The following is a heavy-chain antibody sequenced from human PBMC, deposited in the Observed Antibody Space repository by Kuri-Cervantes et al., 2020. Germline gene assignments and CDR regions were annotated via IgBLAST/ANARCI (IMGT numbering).Heavy chain of an antibody. CDR3: AKDWGYSGSYGVISYYYGMDV. Sequence: ETLSLTCAASGFTFSDYYMSWVRQAPGKGLEWVSAISGSGGSTYYADSVKGRFTISRDNSKNTLYLQMNSLRAEDTAVYYCAKDWGYSGSYGVISYYYGMDVWGQGTTVTVSS. CDR2: ISGSGGST. V-gene: IGHV3-23*01. CDR1: GFTFSDYY. J-gene: IGHJ6*02. D-gene: IGHD1-26*01.